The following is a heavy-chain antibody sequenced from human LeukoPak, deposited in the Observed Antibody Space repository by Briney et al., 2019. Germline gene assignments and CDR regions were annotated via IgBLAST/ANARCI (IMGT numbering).Heavy chain of an antibody. Sequence: ASVKVSCKASGYTFTYYGLNWVRQAPGQGLECLGGINTNTGNPTYAQGFTGRFVFSSDTSVSTAYLQISSLKAEDTAVYYCARAHNFYGSGSYVTTDYWGQGTLVTVSS. CDR2: INTNTGNP. J-gene: IGHJ4*02. CDR3: ARAHNFYGSGSYVTTDY. V-gene: IGHV7-4-1*02. D-gene: IGHD3-10*01. CDR1: GYTFTYYG.